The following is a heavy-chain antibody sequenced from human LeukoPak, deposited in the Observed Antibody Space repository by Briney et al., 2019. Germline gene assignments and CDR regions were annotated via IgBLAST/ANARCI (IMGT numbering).Heavy chain of an antibody. J-gene: IGHJ4*02. CDR2: IRYDGSNK. CDR1: GFTFSTYG. CDR3: AKGEVVAASIFDY. Sequence: GGSLRLSCAASGFTFSTYGMHWVRQAPGKGLEWVAFIRYDGSNKYYADSVKGRFTISRDNSKNTRYLQMNSLRAEDTAVYHCAKGEVVAASIFDYWGQGTLVTVSS. D-gene: IGHD2-15*01. V-gene: IGHV3-30*02.